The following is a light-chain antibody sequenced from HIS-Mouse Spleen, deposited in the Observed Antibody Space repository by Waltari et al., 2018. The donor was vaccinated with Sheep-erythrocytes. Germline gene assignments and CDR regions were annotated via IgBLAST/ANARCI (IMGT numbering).Light chain of an antibody. Sequence: EIVLTQSPATLSFSPGERATLSCRASQSVSSYLAWYQQKPGQAPRPPIDDASNRATGIPARFSGSGSGTDFTLTISSLEPEDFATYYCQQSYSTPPLTFGGGTKVEIK. CDR2: DAS. V-gene: IGKV3-11*01. CDR1: QSVSSY. CDR3: QQSYSTPPLT. J-gene: IGKJ4*01.